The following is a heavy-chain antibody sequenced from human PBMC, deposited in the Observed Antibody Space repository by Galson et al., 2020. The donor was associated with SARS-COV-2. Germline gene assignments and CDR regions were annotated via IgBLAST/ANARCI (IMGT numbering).Heavy chain of an antibody. V-gene: IGHV1-2*02. CDR2: INPNSGGT. D-gene: IGHD5-18*01. CDR1: GYTFTGYY. CDR3: AREQGVQLWLNHVGADDAFDI. J-gene: IGHJ3*02. Sequence: ASVKVSCKASGYTFTGYYMHWVRQAPGQGLEWMGWINPNSGGTNYAQKFQGRVTMTRDTSISTAYMELSRLRSDDTAVYYCAREQGVQLWLNHVGADDAFDIWGQVTMVTVSS.